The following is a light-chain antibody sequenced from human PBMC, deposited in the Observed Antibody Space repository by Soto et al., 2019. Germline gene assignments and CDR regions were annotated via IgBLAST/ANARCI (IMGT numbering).Light chain of an antibody. CDR3: QQYSTYYRA. CDR1: QTITNL. V-gene: IGKV1-5*03. Sequence: DIQMTQSPSTLSASVGDRVTITCRASQTITNLLAWYQQKPGKAPNLLIYKASSLESGVPSRFSDSGYGTEFTLTISSLQPEDFATFYCQQYSTYYRAFGQGTKVEIK. CDR2: KAS. J-gene: IGKJ1*01.